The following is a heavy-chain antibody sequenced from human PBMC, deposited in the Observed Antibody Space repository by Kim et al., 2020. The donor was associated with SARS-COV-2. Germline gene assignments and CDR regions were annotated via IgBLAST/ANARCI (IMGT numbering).Heavy chain of an antibody. D-gene: IGHD3-3*02. CDR2: ISGDGDRT. V-gene: IGHV3-64D*09. Sequence: GGSLRLSCSASGFTFNTFPIHWVRQAPGKGLEYVSGISGDGDRTTYVHSVQGRFTTSRDNSKNTLYLQMRSLRPEDTVVYYCVKGPLALTVTWPFDY. CDR1: GFTFNTFP. J-gene: IGHJ4*01. CDR3: VKGPLALTVTWPFDY.